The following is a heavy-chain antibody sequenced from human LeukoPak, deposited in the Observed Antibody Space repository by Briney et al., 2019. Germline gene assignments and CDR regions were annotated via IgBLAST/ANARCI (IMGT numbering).Heavy chain of an antibody. J-gene: IGHJ4*02. V-gene: IGHV3-30-3*01. CDR3: ATSIAVAAFFDY. CDR2: ISYDGSSK. D-gene: IGHD6-19*01. Sequence: GGSLRLSCAASGFTFSSYAMHWVRQAPGKGLEWVAVISYDGSSKYYADSVKGRFTISRDNSKNTLYLQMNSLRAEDTAVYYCATSIAVAAFFDYWGQGTLVTVSS. CDR1: GFTFSSYA.